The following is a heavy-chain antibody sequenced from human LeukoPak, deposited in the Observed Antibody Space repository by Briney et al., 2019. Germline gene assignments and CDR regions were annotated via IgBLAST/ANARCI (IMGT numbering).Heavy chain of an antibody. Sequence: GGSLRLSCAASGFPFSRDSMHWVRQSPGKGLVWLSRISPDGTTTNYADSVKGRFTISRDNAKNSLYLQMNSLRAEDTAVYYCARDPGYCSGGSCLDFDYWGQGTLVTVSS. J-gene: IGHJ4*02. D-gene: IGHD2-15*01. CDR3: ARDPGYCSGGSCLDFDY. V-gene: IGHV3-74*01. CDR2: ISPDGTTT. CDR1: GFPFSRDS.